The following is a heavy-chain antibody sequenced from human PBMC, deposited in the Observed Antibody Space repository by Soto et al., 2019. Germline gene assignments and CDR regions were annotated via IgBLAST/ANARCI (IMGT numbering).Heavy chain of an antibody. CDR2: ISSSSSTI. CDR1: GFTVSSNY. CDR3: ARDAGYSYGPFDY. J-gene: IGHJ4*02. D-gene: IGHD5-18*01. V-gene: IGHV3-48*02. Sequence: GGSLRLSCAASGFTVSSNYMNWVRQAPGKGLEWVSYISSSSSTIYYADSVKGRFTISRDNAKNSLYLQMNSLRDEDTAVYYCARDAGYSYGPFDYWGQGTLVTVSS.